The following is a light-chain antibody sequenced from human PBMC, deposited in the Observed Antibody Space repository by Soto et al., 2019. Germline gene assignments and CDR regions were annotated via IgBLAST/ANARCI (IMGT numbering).Light chain of an antibody. CDR1: QSVSSN. Sequence: EIVMTQSPATLSVSPGERATLSCRASQSVSSNLAWYQQKPGQPPRRLIYGASTRATGIPARFSGSGSWTEFTLTICSLQSEDFAVYYCQQYNNWPFTFGPGTKVDIK. CDR3: QQYNNWPFT. V-gene: IGKV3-15*01. J-gene: IGKJ3*01. CDR2: GAS.